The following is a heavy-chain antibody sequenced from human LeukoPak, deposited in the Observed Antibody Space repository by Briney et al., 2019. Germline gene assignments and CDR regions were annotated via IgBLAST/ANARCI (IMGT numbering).Heavy chain of an antibody. J-gene: IGHJ3*02. CDR3: ARGKYYDFWSGYYTGSHAFDI. V-gene: IGHV3-20*04. CDR1: GFTFDDYG. Sequence: GGSLRLSCAASGFTFDDYGMSWVRQAPGKGLEWVSGINWNGGSTGYADSVKGRFTISRDSAKNSLYLQMNSLRAEDTALYYCARGKYYDFWSGYYTGSHAFDIWGQGTMVTVSS. CDR2: INWNGGST. D-gene: IGHD3-3*01.